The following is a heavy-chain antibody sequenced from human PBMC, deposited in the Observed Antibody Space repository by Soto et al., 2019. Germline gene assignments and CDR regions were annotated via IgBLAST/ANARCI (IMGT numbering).Heavy chain of an antibody. CDR1: GFTFSAYG. CDR3: ANDRTATFQYYFDY. V-gene: IGHV3-23*01. Sequence: EVQLLESGGGLVQPGGSLRLSCAASGFTFSAYGMSWVRQAPGKGPEWVSGISGSAYESKYADSVKCRFTVSRDNSMNTPYLQMHSLRAEDTGVYYCANDRTATFQYYFDYWGQGALITVSS. J-gene: IGHJ4*02. D-gene: IGHD5-18*01. CDR2: ISGSAYES.